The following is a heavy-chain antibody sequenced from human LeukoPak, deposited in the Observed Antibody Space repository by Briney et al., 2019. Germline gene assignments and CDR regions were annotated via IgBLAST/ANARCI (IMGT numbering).Heavy chain of an antibody. V-gene: IGHV4-4*07. CDR3: ARYTSSWSETYYGMDV. CDR1: GGSISSYY. CDR2: IYTSGST. D-gene: IGHD6-13*01. Sequence: PSETLSLTCTVSGGSISSYYWSWIRQPAGKGLEWIGRIYTSGSTNYNPSLKSRVTMSVDTSKNQFSLKLSSVTAADTAVYYCARYTSSWSETYYGMDVWGQGTTVTVSS. J-gene: IGHJ6*02.